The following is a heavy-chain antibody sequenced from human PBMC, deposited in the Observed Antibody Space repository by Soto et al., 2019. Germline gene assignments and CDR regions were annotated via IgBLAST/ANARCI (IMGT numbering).Heavy chain of an antibody. CDR1: GFTFSSYA. Sequence: QVQLVESGGGVVQPGRSLRLSCAASGFTFSSYAMHWVRQAPGKGLEWVAVISYDGSNKYYADSVKGRFTISRDNSKNTLYLQMNSLRAEDTAVYYCARDGKVPRVTIQVPDYWGQGTLVTVSS. J-gene: IGHJ4*02. CDR3: ARDGKVPRVTIQVPDY. D-gene: IGHD4-17*01. CDR2: ISYDGSNK. V-gene: IGHV3-30-3*01.